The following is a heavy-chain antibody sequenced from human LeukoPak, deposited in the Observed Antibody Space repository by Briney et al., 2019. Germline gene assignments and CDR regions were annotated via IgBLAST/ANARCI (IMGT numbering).Heavy chain of an antibody. CDR2: VCYSGST. CDR3: ARSPTYDFWSGYFDY. V-gene: IGHV4-59*01. J-gene: IGHJ4*02. Sequence: SETLSLTCTVSGGSISSYYWSWIRQPPGKGLEWIGYVCYSGSTNYNPSLKSRVTISVDTSKNQFSLKLSSVTAADTAVYYCARSPTYDFWSGYFDYWGQGTLVTVSS. CDR1: GGSISSYY. D-gene: IGHD3-3*01.